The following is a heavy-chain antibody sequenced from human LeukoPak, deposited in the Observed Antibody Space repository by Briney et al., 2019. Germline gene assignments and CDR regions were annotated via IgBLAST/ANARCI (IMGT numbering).Heavy chain of an antibody. CDR3: ASESSDGYYASSGYGLGAFDI. Sequence: PGGSLRLPCAASGFAFSSYAMSWVRQAPGKGLEGVSAISGGGGSTYYADSVKGRFTISRDNSKNTLYLQMNSLRAEDTAVYCCASESSDGYYASSGYGLGAFDIWGQGTMVTVSS. CDR1: GFAFSSYA. CDR2: ISGGGGST. J-gene: IGHJ3*02. D-gene: IGHD3-22*01. V-gene: IGHV3-23*01.